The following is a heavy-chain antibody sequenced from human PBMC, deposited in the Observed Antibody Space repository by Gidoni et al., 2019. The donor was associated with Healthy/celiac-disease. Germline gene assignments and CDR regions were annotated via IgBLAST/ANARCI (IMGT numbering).Heavy chain of an antibody. Sequence: EVQLVESGGGLVKPGGSLRLYCSASGFTFRSYSMNWVRQAPGTGLEWVSSISSSSSYIYYADSVKGRFTISRDNAKNSLYLQMNSLRAEDTAVYYCARLAAAGTVSYYGMDVWGQGTTVTVSS. J-gene: IGHJ6*02. CDR2: ISSSSSYI. D-gene: IGHD6-13*01. CDR3: ARLAAAGTVSYYGMDV. V-gene: IGHV3-21*01. CDR1: GFTFRSYS.